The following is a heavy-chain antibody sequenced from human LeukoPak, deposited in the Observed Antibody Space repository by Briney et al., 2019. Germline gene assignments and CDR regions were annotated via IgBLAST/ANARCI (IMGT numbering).Heavy chain of an antibody. J-gene: IGHJ3*02. Sequence: ASVKVSCKASGYTFTGYYMHWVRQAPGQGLEWMGRINSNSGGTNYAQKFQGRVTMTRDTSISTAYMELSRLRSDDTAVYYCARVRYCTNGVCSPDDAFDIWGQGTMVTVSS. D-gene: IGHD2-8*01. CDR3: ARVRYCTNGVCSPDDAFDI. CDR1: GYTFTGYY. CDR2: INSNSGGT. V-gene: IGHV1-2*06.